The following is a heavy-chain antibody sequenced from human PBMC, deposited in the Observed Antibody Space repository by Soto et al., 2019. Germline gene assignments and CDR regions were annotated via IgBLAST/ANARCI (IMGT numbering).Heavy chain of an antibody. Sequence: VGSLRLSCAGSGCIFSSYAMHWVRQAPGKGLEWVAAISYDGSNKYYADSVKGRFTISRDNSKNTLYLQMDSLRAEDTAVYFCARDQEVGPILLCLAPGAQGTGVPVS. J-gene: IGHJ5*02. D-gene: IGHD3-16*01. CDR2: ISYDGSNK. V-gene: IGHV3-30-3*01. CDR1: GCIFSSYA. CDR3: ARDQEVGPILLCLAP.